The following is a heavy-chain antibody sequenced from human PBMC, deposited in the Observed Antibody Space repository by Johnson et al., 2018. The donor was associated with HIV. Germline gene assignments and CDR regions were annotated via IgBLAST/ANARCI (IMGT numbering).Heavy chain of an antibody. CDR2: IRFDGSNK. J-gene: IGHJ3*02. V-gene: IGHV3-30*02. Sequence: QVQLVESGGGVVQRGGSLRLACAASGFIFSSYGMHWVRQAPGKGLEWVAFIRFDGSNKYYADSVKGRFTISRDNSKNTLYLQMNSLRVEDTAVYYCARGHNGAFDIWGQGTMVTVSS. CDR1: GFIFSSYG. D-gene: IGHD2-8*01. CDR3: ARGHNGAFDI.